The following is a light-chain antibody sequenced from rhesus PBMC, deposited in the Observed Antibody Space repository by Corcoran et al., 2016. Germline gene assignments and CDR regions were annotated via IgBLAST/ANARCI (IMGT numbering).Light chain of an antibody. CDR1: QSVSSN. Sequence: EIVMMQSPATLSLSPGERATLSCRASQSVSSNLAWYQQKPGKAPSPIIYGVSSRATDIPDRFSGSGSGTYCTLTISSLEPEYFAVYCCQQYSSWPLTFGGGTKVEIK. V-gene: IGKV3-42*03. CDR3: QQYSSWPLT. CDR2: GVS. J-gene: IGKJ4*01.